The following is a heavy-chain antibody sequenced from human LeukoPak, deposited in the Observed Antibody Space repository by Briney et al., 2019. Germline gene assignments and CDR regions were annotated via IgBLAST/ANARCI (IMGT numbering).Heavy chain of an antibody. Sequence: VASVKVSCKASGYTFTSYGISWVRQAPGQGLEWMGWISAYNGNTNYAQKFQGRVTITRDTSASTAYMELSSLRSEDTAVYYCARGLPYYYDSSGYLDYWGQGTLVTVSS. CDR3: ARGLPYYYDSSGYLDY. D-gene: IGHD3-22*01. V-gene: IGHV1-18*01. CDR2: ISAYNGNT. J-gene: IGHJ4*02. CDR1: GYTFTSYG.